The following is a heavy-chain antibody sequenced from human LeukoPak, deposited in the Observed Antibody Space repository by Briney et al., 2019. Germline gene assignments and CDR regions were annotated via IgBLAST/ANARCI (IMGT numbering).Heavy chain of an antibody. V-gene: IGHV4-34*01. CDR2: INHSGST. J-gene: IGHJ4*02. CDR1: GGSFSGYY. Sequence: PSETLSLTCAVYGGSFSGYYWSWIRQPPGKELEWIGEINHSGSTNYNPSLKSRVTISVDTSKNQFSLKLSSVTAADTAVYYCASVYGDYGSPASPIDYWGQGTLVTVSS. D-gene: IGHD4-17*01. CDR3: ASVYGDYGSPASPIDY.